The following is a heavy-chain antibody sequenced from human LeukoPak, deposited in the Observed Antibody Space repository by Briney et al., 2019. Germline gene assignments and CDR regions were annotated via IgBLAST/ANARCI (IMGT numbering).Heavy chain of an antibody. D-gene: IGHD3-10*01. V-gene: IGHV3-7*05. J-gene: IGHJ4*02. CDR3: AGVRLWFGELIFRN. Sequence: PGGSLRLSCAASGFTLSNFWMNWVRQAPGKGLEWVANIKHDGSEKSYVDSVKGRFTISRDDAKNSLYLQMNSLRAEDTAVYYCAGVRLWFGELIFRNWGQGTLVTVSS. CDR2: IKHDGSEK. CDR1: GFTLSNFW.